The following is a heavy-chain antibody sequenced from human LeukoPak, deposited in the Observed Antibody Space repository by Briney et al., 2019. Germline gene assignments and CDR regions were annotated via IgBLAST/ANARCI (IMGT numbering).Heavy chain of an antibody. CDR1: GYTFTGFY. D-gene: IGHD6-19*01. CDR2: INPNSGGT. Sequence: ASVKVSCEASGYTFTGFYMHWLRQAPGQGLEWMGWINPNSGGTNYAQRFQGRVTMTRDTSISTAYMELSRLTSDDTAVYYCAREPPRITVAGTPDYWGQGTLVTVSS. V-gene: IGHV1-2*02. CDR3: AREPPRITVAGTPDY. J-gene: IGHJ4*02.